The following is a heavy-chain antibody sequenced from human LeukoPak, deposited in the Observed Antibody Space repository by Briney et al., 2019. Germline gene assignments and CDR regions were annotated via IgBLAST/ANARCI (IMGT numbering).Heavy chain of an antibody. CDR2: MNPKSGNT. V-gene: IGHV1-8*01. CDR1: GDTFTTYD. CDR3: GRAITIFDYYYMDV. Sequence: ASVKVSCKASGDTFTTYDINWVRQAPGQGLEWMGWMNPKSGNTVYAQEFQGRVIMTRDTSKSTAYMELSSLRSEDTAVYYCGRAITIFDYYYMDVWGKGSTVTVSS. J-gene: IGHJ6*03. D-gene: IGHD3-3*01.